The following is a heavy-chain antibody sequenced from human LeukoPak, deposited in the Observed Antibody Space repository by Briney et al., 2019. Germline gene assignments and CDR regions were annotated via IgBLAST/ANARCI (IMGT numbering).Heavy chain of an antibody. J-gene: IGHJ4*02. V-gene: IGHV3-21*01. D-gene: IGHD6-19*01. CDR3: ARGPSSGWGTFDF. CDR1: GFSFSSYS. Sequence: GGSLRLSCAASGFSFSSYSMNWVRQAPGKGLEWVSSITSSSNYIYYADSVKGRFTISRDNAKNSLYLQMNSLTAEDTSVYYCARGPSSGWGTFDFWGQETLVTVSS. CDR2: ITSSSNYI.